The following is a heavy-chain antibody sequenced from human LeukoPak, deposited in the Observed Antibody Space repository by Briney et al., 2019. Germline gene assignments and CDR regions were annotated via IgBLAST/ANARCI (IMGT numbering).Heavy chain of an antibody. V-gene: IGHV3-30*02. Sequence: GGSLRLSCAASGFTFSNYGLNWVRQAPGKGLEWVAFIRYDGSNEYYGDSVKGRFTISRDNSKKTLYLQMNSLRAEDTAVYYCARDPLRGDGYTFDSWGQGTLATVSS. CDR2: IRYDGSNE. D-gene: IGHD2-21*01. J-gene: IGHJ4*02. CDR3: ARDPLRGDGYTFDS. CDR1: GFTFSNYG.